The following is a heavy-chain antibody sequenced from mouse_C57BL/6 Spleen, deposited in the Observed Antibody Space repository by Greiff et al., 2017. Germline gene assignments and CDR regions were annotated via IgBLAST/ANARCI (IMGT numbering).Heavy chain of an antibody. CDR1: GYTFTSYW. D-gene: IGHD2-4*01. CDR2: IYPDSGST. Sequence: QVQLQQPGAELVKPGASVKMSCKASGYTFTSYWITWVKQRPGQGLEWIGDIYPDSGSTNYNEKFKSKATLTVDTSSSTAYMQLSSLTSEDAAVYYCARWDDYDGGDWGKGTLVTVSA. CDR3: ARWDDYDGGD. J-gene: IGHJ3*01. V-gene: IGHV1-55*01.